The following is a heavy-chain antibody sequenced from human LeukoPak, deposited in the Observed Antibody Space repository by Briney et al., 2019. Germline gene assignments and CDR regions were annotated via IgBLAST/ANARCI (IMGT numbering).Heavy chain of an antibody. CDR2: INPNSGGT. Sequence: ASVKVSCKPSGCTFTGYYMHWVRQAPGQGLEWMGWINPNSGGTNYAQKFQGRVTMTRDTSISTAYMELSRLRSDDTAVYYCARDRYYDYVWGSYRYTTFDYWGQGTLVTVSS. V-gene: IGHV1-2*02. J-gene: IGHJ4*02. CDR1: GCTFTGYY. CDR3: ARDRYYDYVWGSYRYTTFDY. D-gene: IGHD3-16*02.